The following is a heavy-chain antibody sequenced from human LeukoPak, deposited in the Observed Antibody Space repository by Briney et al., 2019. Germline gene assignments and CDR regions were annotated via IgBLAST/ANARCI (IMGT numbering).Heavy chain of an antibody. CDR2: ISHDGNNK. CDR3: AKGVDYCSGGSCPADY. J-gene: IGHJ4*02. CDR1: GFTFSNYG. D-gene: IGHD2-15*01. V-gene: IGHV3-30*18. Sequence: GGSLRLSCAASGFTFSNYGIHWVRQAPGKGLEWVAVISHDGNNKYYADSVKGRFTISRDNSKNTLFLQMNSLRAEDTAVYYCAKGVDYCSGGSCPADYWGPGTLVTVSS.